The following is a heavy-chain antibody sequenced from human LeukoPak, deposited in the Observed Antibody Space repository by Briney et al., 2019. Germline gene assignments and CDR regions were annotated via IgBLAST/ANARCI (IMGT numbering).Heavy chain of an antibody. D-gene: IGHD6-19*01. J-gene: IGHJ4*02. CDR2: ISAYNGNT. CDR3: ARDLGIAVAGTWGY. V-gene: IGHV1-18*01. CDR1: GYTFTSYG. Sequence: ASVKVSCQASGYTFTSYGISWVRQAPGQGLEWMGWISAYNGNTNYAQKLQGRVTMTTDTSTSTAYMELRSLRSDDTAVYFCARDLGIAVAGTWGYWGQGTLVTVSS.